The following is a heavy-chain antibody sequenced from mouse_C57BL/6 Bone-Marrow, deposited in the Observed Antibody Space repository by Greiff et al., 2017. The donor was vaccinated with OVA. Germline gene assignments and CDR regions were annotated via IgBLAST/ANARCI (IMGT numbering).Heavy chain of an antibody. Sequence: QVQLKQPGAELVKPGASVKLSCKASGYTFTSYWMHWVKQRPGRGLEWIGRIDPNSGGTKYNEKLKSKATLTVDKPSSTAYMQLSSLTSEDSAVYYCAREWGDGYGSSYGYFDYWGQGTTLTVSS. CDR3: AREWGDGYGSSYGYFDY. J-gene: IGHJ2*01. CDR1: GYTFTSYW. D-gene: IGHD1-1*01. CDR2: IDPNSGGT. V-gene: IGHV1-72*01.